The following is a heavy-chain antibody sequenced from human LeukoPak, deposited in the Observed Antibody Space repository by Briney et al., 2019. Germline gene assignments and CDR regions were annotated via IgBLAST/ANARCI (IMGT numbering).Heavy chain of an antibody. CDR1: GFTFSDYY. CDR2: ISSSGSTI. V-gene: IGHV3-11*04. J-gene: IGHJ6*02. CDR3: AKDARNDYGDYGPNYYGMDV. Sequence: PGGSLRLSCAASGFTFSDYYMSWIRQAPGKGLEWVSYISSSGSTIYYADSVKGRFTISRDNAKNSLYLQMNSLRAEDTAVYYCAKDARNDYGDYGPNYYGMDVWGQGTTVTVSS. D-gene: IGHD4-17*01.